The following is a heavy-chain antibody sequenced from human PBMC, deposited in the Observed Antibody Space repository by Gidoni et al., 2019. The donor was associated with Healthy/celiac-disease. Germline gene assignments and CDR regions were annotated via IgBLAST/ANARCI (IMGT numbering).Heavy chain of an antibody. Sequence: QVTLKESGPVLVTPTETLTLTCTVSGFSLSHARMGVRWIRQPPGKALEWLAHSCSNDEKSYSTSLKSRLTISKDTSKSQVVLTMTNMDPVDTATDYCARTLITMVRGQEFIDYWGQGTLVTVSS. V-gene: IGHV2-26*01. J-gene: IGHJ4*02. CDR1: GFSLSHARMG. D-gene: IGHD3-10*01. CDR3: ARTLITMVRGQEFIDY. CDR2: SCSNDEK.